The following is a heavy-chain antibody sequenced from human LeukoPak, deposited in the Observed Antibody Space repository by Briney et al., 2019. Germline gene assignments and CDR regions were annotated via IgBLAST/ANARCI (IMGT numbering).Heavy chain of an antibody. CDR2: ISSSSSYI. CDR1: GFTFSSYA. Sequence: GGSLRLSCAASGFTFSSYAMTWVRQAPGKGLEWVSSISSSSSYIYYADSVKGRFTISRDNAKNSLYLQMNSLRAEDTAVYYCARSSSAPPNWFDPWGQGTLVTVSS. V-gene: IGHV3-21*01. J-gene: IGHJ5*02. CDR3: ARSSSAPPNWFDP.